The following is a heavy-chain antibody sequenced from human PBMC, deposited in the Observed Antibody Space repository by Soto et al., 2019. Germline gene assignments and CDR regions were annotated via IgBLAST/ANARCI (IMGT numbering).Heavy chain of an antibody. Sequence: GASVKVSCKASGYTFTSYGISWVRQAPGQGLGWMGWISAYNGNTNYAQKLQGRVTMTTDTSTSTAYMELRSLRSDDTAVYYCARDSPVAALSYYGMDVWGQGTTVTVSS. D-gene: IGHD6-6*01. CDR3: ARDSPVAALSYYGMDV. J-gene: IGHJ6*02. V-gene: IGHV1-18*01. CDR1: GYTFTSYG. CDR2: ISAYNGNT.